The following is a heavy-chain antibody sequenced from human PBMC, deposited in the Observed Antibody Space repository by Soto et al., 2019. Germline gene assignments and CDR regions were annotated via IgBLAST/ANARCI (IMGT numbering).Heavy chain of an antibody. CDR3: ARGVRGHYGKDV. D-gene: IGHD3-10*01. CDR2: INGDGTTT. J-gene: IGHJ6*02. CDR1: GFTFNNYW. V-gene: IGHV3-74*01. Sequence: EVQLVESGGGLVQPGGSLRLSCAASGFTFNNYWIHWVRQAPGKGLMWVSRINGDGTTTNYADSVRGRFAISRDNAENTVYLQMNIQRAEDTALYYCARGVRGHYGKDVWGQGTTVTVSS.